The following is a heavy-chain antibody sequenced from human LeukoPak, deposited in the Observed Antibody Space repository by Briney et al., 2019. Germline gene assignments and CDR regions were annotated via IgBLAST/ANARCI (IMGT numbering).Heavy chain of an antibody. CDR1: GGTFNNYI. J-gene: IGHJ4*02. CDR2: IILILDIA. Sequence: ASVKVSCKTSGGTFNNYIISWVRQAPGQGPEWVGTIILILDIANYAQKFQGRVAITADTSTSTAYMELSDLGSEDTAVYFCAREPEGLTTESHWGQGTLVTVSS. D-gene: IGHD1-14*01. V-gene: IGHV1-69*04. CDR3: AREPEGLTTESH.